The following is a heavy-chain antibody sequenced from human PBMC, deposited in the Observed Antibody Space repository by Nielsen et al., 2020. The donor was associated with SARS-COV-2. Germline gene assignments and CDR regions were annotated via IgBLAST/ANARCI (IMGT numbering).Heavy chain of an antibody. J-gene: IGHJ3*02. Sequence: ASVKVSCKASGYTFTSYGISWVRQAPGQGLEWMGWISAYNGNTNYAQKLQGRVTMTRDTSTSTVYMELSSLRSEDTAVYYCARDHSYCGGDCYGLDAFDIWGQGTMVTVSS. CDR2: ISAYNGNT. V-gene: IGHV1-18*01. D-gene: IGHD2-21*02. CDR1: GYTFTSYG. CDR3: ARDHSYCGGDCYGLDAFDI.